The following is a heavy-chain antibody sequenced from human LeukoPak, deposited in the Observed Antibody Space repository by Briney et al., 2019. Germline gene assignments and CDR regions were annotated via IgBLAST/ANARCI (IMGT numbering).Heavy chain of an antibody. V-gene: IGHV4-38-2*02. CDR1: GYSISSGYY. D-gene: IGHD3-10*01. J-gene: IGHJ6*03. CDR2: INHSGST. CDR3: ARRGMVRGVIISRNYYYYMDV. Sequence: PSETLSLTCTVSGYSISSGYYWGWIRQPPGKGLEWIGEINHSGSTNYNPSLKSRVTISVDTSKNQFSLKLSSVTAADTAVYYCARRGMVRGVIISRNYYYYMDVWGKGTTVTISS.